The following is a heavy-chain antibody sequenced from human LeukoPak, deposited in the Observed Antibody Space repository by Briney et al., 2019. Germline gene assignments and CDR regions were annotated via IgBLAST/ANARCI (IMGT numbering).Heavy chain of an antibody. Sequence: GGSLRLSCAASGFAFSDYYMSWIRQAPGKGLEWVSFISTGSSAYTVFADSVKGRFTISRDNAKNSLYLQLDSLRAEDTAVYYCARGTRVPDYWGQGTLVTVSS. V-gene: IGHV3-11*05. J-gene: IGHJ4*02. CDR1: GFAFSDYY. CDR3: ARGTRVPDY. CDR2: ISTGSSAYT. D-gene: IGHD3-10*01.